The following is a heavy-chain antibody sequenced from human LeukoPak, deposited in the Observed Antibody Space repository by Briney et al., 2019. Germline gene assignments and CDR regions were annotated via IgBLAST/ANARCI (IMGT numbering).Heavy chain of an antibody. D-gene: IGHD2-2*01. J-gene: IGHJ6*03. Sequence: GGSLRLSCAASGFTFGDYAMHWVRQAPGKGLEWVSGISWNSDSIGYADSVKGRFTISRDNSKNTLYLQMNSLRAEDTAVYYCARGKDIVVVPAVKREEYYYYYYMDVWGKGTTVTVSS. V-gene: IGHV3-9*01. CDR2: ISWNSDSI. CDR1: GFTFGDYA. CDR3: ARGKDIVVVPAVKREEYYYYYYMDV.